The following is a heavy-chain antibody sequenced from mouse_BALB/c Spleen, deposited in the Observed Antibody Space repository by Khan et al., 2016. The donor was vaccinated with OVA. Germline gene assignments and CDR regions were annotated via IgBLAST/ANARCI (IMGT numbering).Heavy chain of an antibody. CDR3: AKDPPYYGLDY. J-gene: IGHJ4*01. CDR2: IWAGGSK. CDR1: GFSLTDYA. Sequence: QVQLKQSGPGLVAPSQSLSITCTVSGFSLTDYAVSWIRQPPGKGLAWLGVIWAGGSKSYNSVLKSRLSISKDNSKSQVFLKGNSRQTDDTAMYYCAKDPPYYGLDYWGQGTSVTVAS. V-gene: IGHV2-6-5*01.